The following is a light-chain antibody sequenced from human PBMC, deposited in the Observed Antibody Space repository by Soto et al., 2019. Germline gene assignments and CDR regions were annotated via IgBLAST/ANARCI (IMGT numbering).Light chain of an antibody. V-gene: IGKV3-15*01. CDR1: QSVSSN. CDR3: QQYNNWPPWT. CDR2: GAS. J-gene: IGKJ1*01. Sequence: EIVMTQSPATLSVSQGERATLSCRASQSVSSNLAWYQQKAGQAPRLLMYGASTRATGIPARFSGSGSGTEFALTISSLQSEDFAVYYCQQYNNWPPWTFGQGTNVDIK.